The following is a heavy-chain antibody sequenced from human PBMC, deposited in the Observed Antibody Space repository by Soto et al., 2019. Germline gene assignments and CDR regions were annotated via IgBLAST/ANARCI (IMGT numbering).Heavy chain of an antibody. Sequence: PSETLSLTCAVYGGSFSGYYWTWIRQPPGKGLEWIGEITHDGNINYNPSLKSRVTISVDTSKNQFSLKLSSVTAADTAVYYCARATYYYDRSGYLYNFDYWGQGTLVTVSS. V-gene: IGHV4-34*01. D-gene: IGHD3-22*01. J-gene: IGHJ4*02. CDR2: ITHDGNI. CDR1: GGSFSGYY. CDR3: ARATYYYDRSGYLYNFDY.